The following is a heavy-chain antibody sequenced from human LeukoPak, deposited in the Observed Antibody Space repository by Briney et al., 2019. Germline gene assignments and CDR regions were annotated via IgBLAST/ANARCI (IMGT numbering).Heavy chain of an antibody. CDR3: ARGLRSPDILTGYYFDY. Sequence: PGGSLRLSFAASGXTFSSYSMNWVRQAPGKGLEWVSSISSSSSYIYYADSVKGRFTISRDNAKNSLYLQMNSLRAEDTAVYYCARGLRSPDILTGYYFDYWGQGTLVTVSS. J-gene: IGHJ4*02. CDR2: ISSSSSYI. CDR1: GXTFSSYS. D-gene: IGHD3-9*01. V-gene: IGHV3-21*01.